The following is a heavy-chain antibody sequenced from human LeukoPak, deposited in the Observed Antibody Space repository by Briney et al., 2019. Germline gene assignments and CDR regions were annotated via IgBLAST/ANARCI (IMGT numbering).Heavy chain of an antibody. CDR2: FYYTGST. V-gene: IGHV4-59*01. Sequence: PSETLSPTCTASGDSFRSFFWSWVRQPPGKGLEWIGFFYYTGSTNYNPSLKSRGSISVDTPTNQLSLNLTSVTAADTAVYYCSRLPSAGYGYFEDWGQGALVTVSS. D-gene: IGHD4-17*01. CDR3: SRLPSAGYGYFED. CDR1: GDSFRSFF. J-gene: IGHJ4*02.